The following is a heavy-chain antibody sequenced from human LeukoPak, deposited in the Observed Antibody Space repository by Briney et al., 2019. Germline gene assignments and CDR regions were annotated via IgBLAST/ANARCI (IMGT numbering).Heavy chain of an antibody. CDR2: INPKDGRT. CDR3: ARVIGGSSGYF. J-gene: IGHJ4*02. V-gene: IGHV1-2*02. CDR1: GYTFTGNY. Sequence: ASVKVSCRASGYTFTGNYIHWVRQAPGQGLEWVGWINPKDGRTNYAQRFQDRVTMTRDTSISTAYMDLSSLRSDAAAFYYCARVIGGSSGYFWGQGTLVTVSS. D-gene: IGHD2-15*01.